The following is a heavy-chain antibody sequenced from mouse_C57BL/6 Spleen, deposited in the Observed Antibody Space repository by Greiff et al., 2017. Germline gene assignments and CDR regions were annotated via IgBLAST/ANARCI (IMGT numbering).Heavy chain of an antibody. CDR3: ARERITTVVEGWYFDV. D-gene: IGHD1-1*01. CDR1: GFTFSDYG. CDR2: ISSGSSTI. V-gene: IGHV5-17*01. J-gene: IGHJ1*03. Sequence: DVQLVESGGGLVKPGGSLKLSCAASGFTFSDYGMHWVRQAPEKGLEWVAYISSGSSTIYYADTVKGRFTSSRDNAKNTLFLQMTSLRSEDTAMYYCARERITTVVEGWYFDVWGTGTTVTVSS.